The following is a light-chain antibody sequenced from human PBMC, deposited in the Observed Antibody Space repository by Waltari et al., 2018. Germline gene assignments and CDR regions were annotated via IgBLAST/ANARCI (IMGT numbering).Light chain of an antibody. J-gene: IGKJ4*01. CDR1: QTVPNS. CDR2: GAA. Sequence: DIVLTQSPVTLSLSPGGRAALSCRASQTVPNSLAWYQQRPGQPPRLLIYGAATRATGIPDRFGGSGSGTDFTLTINNLEPEDFGVYYCQQYSRRPITFGRGTTVEIK. CDR3: QQYSRRPIT. V-gene: IGKV3-15*01.